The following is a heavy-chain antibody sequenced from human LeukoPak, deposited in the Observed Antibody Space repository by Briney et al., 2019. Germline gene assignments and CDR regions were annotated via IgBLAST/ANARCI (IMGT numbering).Heavy chain of an antibody. V-gene: IGHV3-21*01. CDR2: ISSSSSYI. Sequence: GGSLRLSCAASGFTFSSYSMNWVRQAPGKGLEWVSSISSSSSYIYYADSVKGRFTISRDSAKNSLYLQMNSLRAEDTAVYYCARGPIVVDDGFDIWGQGTMVTVSS. CDR3: ARGPIVVDDGFDI. CDR1: GFTFSSYS. D-gene: IGHD3-22*01. J-gene: IGHJ3*02.